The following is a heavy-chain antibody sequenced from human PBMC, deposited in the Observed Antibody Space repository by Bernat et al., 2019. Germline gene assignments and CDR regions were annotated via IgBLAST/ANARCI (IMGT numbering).Heavy chain of an antibody. Sequence: EVQLVESGGGLVQPGRSLRLSCAASGFTFDDYAMHWVRQAPGKGLEWVSGINWNGGSTGYADSVKGRFTISRDNAKNSLYLQMNSLRAEDTALYHCARDRGSSSFWYFDLWGRGTLVTVSS. D-gene: IGHD6-13*01. CDR3: ARDRGSSSFWYFDL. V-gene: IGHV3-9*01. CDR1: GFTFDDYA. CDR2: INWNGGST. J-gene: IGHJ2*01.